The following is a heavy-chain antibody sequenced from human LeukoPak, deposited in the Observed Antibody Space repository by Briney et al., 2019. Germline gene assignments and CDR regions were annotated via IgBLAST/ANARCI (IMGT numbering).Heavy chain of an antibody. V-gene: IGHV1-18*01. D-gene: IGHD4-17*01. CDR1: GGTFSSYA. CDR2: VSGYNGNT. J-gene: IGHJ4*02. Sequence: ASVTVSCKASGGTFSSYAIHWVRRAPGQGLEWMGRVSGYNGNTKYPQKFQGRVTMTTDTSTSTAYMEFMSLRYDDPAIYYCARGVSVTTPYLDSWGQGTLVAVSS. CDR3: ARGVSVTTPYLDS.